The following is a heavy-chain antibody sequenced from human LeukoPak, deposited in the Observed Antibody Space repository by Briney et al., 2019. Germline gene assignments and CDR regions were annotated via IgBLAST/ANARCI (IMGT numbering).Heavy chain of an antibody. CDR3: ARPRSSWQDDAFDI. J-gene: IGHJ3*02. V-gene: IGHV5-51*01. Sequence: GESLKISCKGSGYSFTSYWIGWVRQMPGKGLEWMGVIYPGDSDTRYSPSFQGQVTISADKSISTAYLQWSSLEASDTAMYYCARPRSSWQDDAFDIWGQGTMVTVSS. D-gene: IGHD6-13*01. CDR1: GYSFTSYW. CDR2: IYPGDSDT.